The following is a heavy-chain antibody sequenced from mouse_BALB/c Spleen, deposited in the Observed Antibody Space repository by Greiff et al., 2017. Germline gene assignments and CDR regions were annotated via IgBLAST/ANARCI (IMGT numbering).Heavy chain of an antibody. CDR1: GYSITSDYA. Sequence: EVQLQESGPGLVKPSQSLSLTCTVTGYSITSDYAWNWIRQLPGNKLEWMGYISYSGSTSYNPSLKSRTSITRDTSKNQFFLQLNSVTTEDTATYYCARRWTTVPCLSFDYWGQGTTLTVSS. V-gene: IGHV3-2*02. CDR2: ISYSGST. J-gene: IGHJ2*01. D-gene: IGHD1-1*01. CDR3: ARRWTTVPCLSFDY.